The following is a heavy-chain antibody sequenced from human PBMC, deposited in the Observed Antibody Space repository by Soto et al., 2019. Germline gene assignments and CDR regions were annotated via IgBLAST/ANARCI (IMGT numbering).Heavy chain of an antibody. CDR1: GYTFTSYA. D-gene: IGHD4-17*01. Sequence: ASVKVSCKASGYTFTSYAMHWVRQAPGQRLEWMGWINAGNGNTKYSQKFQGRVTITRDTSASTAYMELSSLRSEDTAVYYCARLFADYVGGQYYYYGMDVWGQGTTVTVSS. CDR2: INAGNGNT. V-gene: IGHV1-3*01. CDR3: ARLFADYVGGQYYYYGMDV. J-gene: IGHJ6*02.